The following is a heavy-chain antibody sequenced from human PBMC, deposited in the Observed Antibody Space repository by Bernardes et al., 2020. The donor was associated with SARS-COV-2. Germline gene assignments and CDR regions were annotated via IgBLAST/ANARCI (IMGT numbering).Heavy chain of an antibody. CDR3: ARLRADALGGGFDS. CDR1: GDSMSPYY. CDR2: TYYSGET. D-gene: IGHD2-15*01. J-gene: IGHJ4*02. Sequence: SETLSLTCTVSGDSMSPYYWSWIRPPPGKEVEYIAYTYYSGETDYNPSLKSRVTISIDTSKNQFSLRLTSVIAADTATYYCARLRADALGGGFDSWGQGTLVTVSS. V-gene: IGHV4-59*08.